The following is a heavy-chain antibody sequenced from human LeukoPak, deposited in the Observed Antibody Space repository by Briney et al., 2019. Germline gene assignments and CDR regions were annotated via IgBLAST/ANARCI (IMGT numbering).Heavy chain of an antibody. V-gene: IGHV1-8*01. CDR2: MNPNSGNT. D-gene: IGHD1-26*01. CDR3: ARQTWYSGSYSFDY. J-gene: IGHJ4*02. Sequence: ASVKVSCKASGYTFTSYDINWVRQATGQGLERMGWMNPNSGNTGYAQKFQGRVTMTRNTSISTAYMELSSLRSEDTAVYYCARQTWYSGSYSFDYWGQGTLVTVSS. CDR1: GYTFTSYD.